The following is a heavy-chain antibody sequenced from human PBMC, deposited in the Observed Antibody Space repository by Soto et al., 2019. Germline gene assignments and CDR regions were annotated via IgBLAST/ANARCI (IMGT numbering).Heavy chain of an antibody. CDR2: FYYSGST. D-gene: IGHD5-12*01. V-gene: IGHV4-39*01. CDR1: GGSISSSSYY. Sequence: QLQLEESGPGLVKPSETLSLTCTVSGGSISSSSYYWGWIRQSPGEGLEWFGSFYYSGSTYYSPSLRSRVTISADTSRKEISLRLSSVTAADTAVYYCARISVASRYMDVWGKGTTVTVSS. J-gene: IGHJ6*03. CDR3: ARISVASRYMDV.